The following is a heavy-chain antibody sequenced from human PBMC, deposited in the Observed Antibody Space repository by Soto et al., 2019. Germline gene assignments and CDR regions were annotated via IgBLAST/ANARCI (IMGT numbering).Heavy chain of an antibody. CDR2: ISAYNGNT. V-gene: IGHV1-18*04. J-gene: IGHJ4*02. Sequence: QVQLVQSGAEVKKPGASVKVSCKASGYTFTSYGISWVRQAPGQGLEWMGWISAYNGNTNYAQKLQGRVTMTTDTTTSTAYMELRSLRSDDTAVYYCARDHYDILTGYSPLDYWGQGTLVTVSS. CDR1: GYTFTSYG. CDR3: ARDHYDILTGYSPLDY. D-gene: IGHD3-9*01.